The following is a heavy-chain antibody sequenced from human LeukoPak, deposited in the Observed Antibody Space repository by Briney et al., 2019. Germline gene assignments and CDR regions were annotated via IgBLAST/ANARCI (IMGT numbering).Heavy chain of an antibody. D-gene: IGHD3-3*01. CDR1: GGSISSSSYY. CDR2: IYYSGST. Sequence: SETLSLTCTVSGGSISSSSYYWGWIRQPPGEGLEWIGSIYYSGSTYYNPSLKSRVTISVDTSKNQFSLKLSSVTAADTAVYYCARQSAIFALHYYYMDVWGKGTTVTVSS. J-gene: IGHJ6*03. V-gene: IGHV4-39*01. CDR3: ARQSAIFALHYYYMDV.